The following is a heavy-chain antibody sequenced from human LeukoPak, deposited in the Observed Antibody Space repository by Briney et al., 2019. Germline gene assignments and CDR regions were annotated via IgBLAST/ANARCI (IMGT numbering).Heavy chain of an antibody. V-gene: IGHV1-69*04. CDR1: GGTFSSYA. CDR2: IIPILGRA. Sequence: ASVTVSCKASGGTFSSYAISWVRQAPGQGLEWMGRIIPILGRANYAQKFQGRVTITADKSTSTAYMELSSLRSEDTAVYYCARGPRLSTSTLYYYDSSGYYTPFDYWGQGTLVTVSS. CDR3: ARGPRLSTSTLYYYDSSGYYTPFDY. J-gene: IGHJ4*02. D-gene: IGHD3-22*01.